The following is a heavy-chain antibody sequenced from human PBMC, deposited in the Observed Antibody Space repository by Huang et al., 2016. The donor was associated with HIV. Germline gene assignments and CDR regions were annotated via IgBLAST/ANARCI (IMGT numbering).Heavy chain of an antibody. V-gene: IGHV3-74*01. D-gene: IGHD3-10*01. CDR2: INSDGSST. CDR3: ARGSRQGKYYYGSGTAY. J-gene: IGHJ4*02. Sequence: EVQLVESGGGLVQPGGSLRLSCAASGFTFSSYWMHWVRQVPGKGLGWVSHINSDGSSTSYADSGKGRFTISRDNAKNTLYLQMNSLRAEDTAVYYCARGSRQGKYYYGSGTAYWGQGTLVTVSS. CDR1: GFTFSSYW.